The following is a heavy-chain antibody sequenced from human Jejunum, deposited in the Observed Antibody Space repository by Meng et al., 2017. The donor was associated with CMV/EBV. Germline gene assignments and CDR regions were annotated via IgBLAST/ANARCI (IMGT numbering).Heavy chain of an antibody. D-gene: IGHD1-26*01. Sequence: GFPFSNNYMSWSRLAPGKGLEWISYISGDGSDLFYGDSVRGRFTISRDNAKNSLYLQINSLRVEDTAVYYCVRDILRVGITYYFDYWGQGTLVTVSS. V-gene: IGHV3-11*04. CDR2: ISGDGSDL. CDR3: VRDILRVGITYYFDY. J-gene: IGHJ4*02. CDR1: GFPFSNNY.